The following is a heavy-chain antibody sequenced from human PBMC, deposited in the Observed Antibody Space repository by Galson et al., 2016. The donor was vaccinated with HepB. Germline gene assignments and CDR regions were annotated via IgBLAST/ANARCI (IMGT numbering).Heavy chain of an antibody. CDR2: ISFNGGTN. CDR1: GFSFSDFG. CDR3: EKELGVFDAFDI. V-gene: IGHV3-30*18. Sequence: SLRLSCAASGFSFSDFGMHWVRQAPGKGLEWVAAISFNGGTNKRAESLKGRFSISRDNSKNTLYLEMSSLSADDTAVYYCEKELGVFDAFDIWGQGTTVTVS. D-gene: IGHD3-3*02. J-gene: IGHJ3*02.